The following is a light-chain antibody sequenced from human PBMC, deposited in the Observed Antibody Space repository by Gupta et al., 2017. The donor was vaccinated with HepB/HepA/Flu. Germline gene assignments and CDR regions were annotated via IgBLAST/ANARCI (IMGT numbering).Light chain of an antibody. J-gene: IGLJ3*02. CDR3: LLSSGGARV. V-gene: IGLV7-46*01. CDR1: TGAVTSRHF. CDR2: ETS. Sequence: QAVVTQEPSLTVSPGGTVTPTSGSSTGAVTSRHFPYWFQQKPGQAPRTLVYETSNKHSWTPARFSGSLLGGKAALTLSGAQPEDEAEYYCLLSSGGARVFGGGTKLTVL.